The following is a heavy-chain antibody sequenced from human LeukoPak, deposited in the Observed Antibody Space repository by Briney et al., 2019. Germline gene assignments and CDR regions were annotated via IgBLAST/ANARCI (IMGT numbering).Heavy chain of an antibody. J-gene: IGHJ5*02. CDR3: ARVSKSSGYYQYNWFDP. CDR1: GYTFTDYY. V-gene: IGHV1-69*06. D-gene: IGHD3-22*01. Sequence: GASVKVSCKASGYTFTDYYLHWVRQAPGQGLEWMGGIIPIFGTANYAQKFQGRVTITADKSTSTAYMELSSLRSEDTAVYYCARVSKSSGYYQYNWFDPWGQGTLVTVSS. CDR2: IIPIFGTA.